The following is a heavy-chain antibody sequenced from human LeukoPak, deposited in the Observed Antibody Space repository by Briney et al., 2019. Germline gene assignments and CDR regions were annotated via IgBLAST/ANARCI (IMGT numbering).Heavy chain of an antibody. CDR1: GFTFSSYA. Sequence: GGSLRLSCAASGFTFSSYAMSWVRQAPGKGLEGVSAISGSGGSTYYADSVKGRFTISRDNSKNTLYLQMNSLRAEDTAVYYCAKSPRYSSSSGFDYWGQGTLVTVSS. CDR3: AKSPRYSSSSGFDY. CDR2: ISGSGGST. D-gene: IGHD6-6*01. V-gene: IGHV3-23*01. J-gene: IGHJ4*02.